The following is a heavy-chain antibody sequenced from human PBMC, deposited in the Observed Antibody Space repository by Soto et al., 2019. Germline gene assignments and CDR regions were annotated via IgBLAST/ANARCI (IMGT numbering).Heavy chain of an antibody. Sequence: ASVKVSCKVSGYTLTELSMHWVRQAPGKGLEWMGGFDPEDGETIYAQKFQGRVTMTEDTSTDTACMELSSLRSEDTAVYYCATDLTIAAEYFQHWGQGTLVTVSS. CDR3: ATDLTIAAEYFQH. V-gene: IGHV1-24*01. CDR1: GYTLTELS. CDR2: FDPEDGET. D-gene: IGHD6-13*01. J-gene: IGHJ1*01.